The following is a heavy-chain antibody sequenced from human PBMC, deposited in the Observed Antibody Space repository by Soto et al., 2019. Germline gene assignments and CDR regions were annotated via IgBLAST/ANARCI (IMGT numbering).Heavy chain of an antibody. CDR1: GFILRNYW. D-gene: IGHD3-16*02. CDR2: IKEDGSEK. J-gene: IGHJ5*02. CDR3: ARYRSLAP. Sequence: EVQLVESGGGLVQPGGSLRLSCADSGFILRNYWMSWVRQAPGMGLQWVSSIKEDGSEKYYVDPVKGRFTISRENAKNSLYLQLTSLRAEDTAVYYCARYRSLAPWGQGILVTVSS. V-gene: IGHV3-7*03.